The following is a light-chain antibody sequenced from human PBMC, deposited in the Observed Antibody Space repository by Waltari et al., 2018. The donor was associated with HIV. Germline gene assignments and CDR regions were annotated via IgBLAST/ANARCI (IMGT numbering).Light chain of an antibody. V-gene: IGLV2-23*01. CDR3: CSYTGSSTRRPYV. CDR1: TSYVGSYNL. Sequence: QSALTQPASVSGSPGQSITISCPGTTSYVGSYNLVSWSQQHPGKAPKVMIYEGSKRPSGVSNRFSGSKSGNTASLTISGLQAEDEADYYCCSYTGSSTRRPYVFGTGTKVTVL. J-gene: IGLJ1*01. CDR2: EGS.